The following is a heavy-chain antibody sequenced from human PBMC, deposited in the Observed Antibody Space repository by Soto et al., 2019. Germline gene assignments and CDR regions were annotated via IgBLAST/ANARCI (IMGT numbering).Heavy chain of an antibody. CDR3: ARAYCGGDCYSRWFDP. CDR2: IYYSGST. Sequence: SETLSLTCTVSGGSISSGDYYWSWIRQPPGKGLEWIGYIYYSGSTYYNPSLKSRVTISVDTSKNQFSLKLSSVTAADTAVYYCARAYCGGDCYSRWFDPWGQGTLVTVS. V-gene: IGHV4-30-4*01. D-gene: IGHD2-21*02. CDR1: GGSISSGDYY. J-gene: IGHJ5*02.